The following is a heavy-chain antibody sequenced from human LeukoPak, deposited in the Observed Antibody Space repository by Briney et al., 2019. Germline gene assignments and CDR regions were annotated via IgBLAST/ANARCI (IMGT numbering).Heavy chain of an antibody. J-gene: IGHJ4*02. CDR2: IYYSGST. CDR3: ARQAIFGVAIDY. CDR1: GGSISSYY. D-gene: IGHD3-3*01. V-gene: IGHV4-59*08. Sequence: SETLSLTCTVSGGSISSYYWSWIRQPPGKGLEWIGYIYYSGSTTYNRSLKSRVTMSLDTSENQFSLKLRSVTAADTAVYYCARQAIFGVAIDYWGQGTLVTVSS.